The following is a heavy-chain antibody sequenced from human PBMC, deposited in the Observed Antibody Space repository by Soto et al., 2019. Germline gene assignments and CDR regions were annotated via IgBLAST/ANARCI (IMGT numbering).Heavy chain of an antibody. Sequence: XSVKVSCKASGYTFTCYYMHWVRQAPGQGLEWMGWINPNSGGTNYAQKFQGWVTMTRDTSISTAYMELSRLRSDDTAVYYCARGGPAPLLWFGEINNWFDHWGQGTLVTVSS. V-gene: IGHV1-2*04. CDR2: INPNSGGT. CDR1: GYTFTCYY. J-gene: IGHJ5*02. CDR3: ARGGPAPLLWFGEINNWFDH. D-gene: IGHD3-10*01.